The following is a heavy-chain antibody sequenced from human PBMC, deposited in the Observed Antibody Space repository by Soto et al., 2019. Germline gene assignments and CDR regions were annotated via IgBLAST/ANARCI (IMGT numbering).Heavy chain of an antibody. CDR3: ARVPRRFEY. Sequence: EVQLLESGGGLEQPGGSLRLSCAASGFIFSSYSMGWVRQAPGKGLEWVSGISGTGSSTDYADSVKGRLTISRDNPKSTLYLQMDSLRAEDTAIYYCARVPRRFEYWGQGTLVSVSS. J-gene: IGHJ4*02. CDR2: ISGTGSST. CDR1: GFIFSSYS. V-gene: IGHV3-23*01.